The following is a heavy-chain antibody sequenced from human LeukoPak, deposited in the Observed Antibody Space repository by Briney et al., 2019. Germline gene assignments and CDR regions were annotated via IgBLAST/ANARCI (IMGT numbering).Heavy chain of an antibody. J-gene: IGHJ4*02. CDR3: ARDGKSAPGFDY. Sequence: GGSLRLSCAASGFTLSSNYMSWVRQAPGKGLEWVSVISSGGSTYYSDSVKGRFTISRDNSKNTLYLQMNSLRAEDTAVYYCARDGKSAPGFDYWGQGTLVTVSS. D-gene: IGHD4-23*01. CDR2: ISSGGST. V-gene: IGHV3-53*01. CDR1: GFTLSSNY.